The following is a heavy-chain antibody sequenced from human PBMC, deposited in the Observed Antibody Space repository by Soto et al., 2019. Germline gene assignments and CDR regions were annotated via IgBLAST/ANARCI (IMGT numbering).Heavy chain of an antibody. CDR3: ARDFSGQLVDYGMDV. V-gene: IGHV3-21*01. Sequence: EVQLVESGGGLVQPGGSLRLSCAASGFTFSSYSMNWVRQAPGKGLEWVSSISSSSSYIYYADSVKGRFTISRDNAKNSLYLQMNSRRAEDTAVYYCARDFSGQLVDYGMDVWGQGTTVTVAS. J-gene: IGHJ6*02. D-gene: IGHD6-13*01. CDR2: ISSSSSYI. CDR1: GFTFSSYS.